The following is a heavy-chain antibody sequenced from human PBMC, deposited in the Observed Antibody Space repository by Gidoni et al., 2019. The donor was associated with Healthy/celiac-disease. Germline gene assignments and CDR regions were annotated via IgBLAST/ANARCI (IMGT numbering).Heavy chain of an antibody. CDR2: ISYDGSNK. V-gene: IGHV3-30*01. Sequence: QVQLVESGGGVVQPGRSLRLSCAASGFTLRSYSMHWVRQAPGKGLEWVAVISYDGSNKYYADSVKGRFTISRDNSKNTLYLQMNSLRAEDTAVYYCARELVPGGWYNHYYYGMDVWGQGTTVTVSS. CDR1: GFTLRSYS. CDR3: ARELVPGGWYNHYYYGMDV. J-gene: IGHJ6*02. D-gene: IGHD6-19*01.